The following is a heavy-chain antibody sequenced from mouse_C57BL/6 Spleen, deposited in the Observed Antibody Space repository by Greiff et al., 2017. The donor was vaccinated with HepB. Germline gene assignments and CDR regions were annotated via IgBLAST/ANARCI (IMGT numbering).Heavy chain of an antibody. D-gene: IGHD1-1*01. CDR1: GYTFTSYG. CDR3: SRGGNYYGSSYGFDY. CDR2: IYPRSGNT. Sequence: VQLQESGAELARPGASVKLSCKASGYTFTSYGISWVKQRTGQGLEWIGEIYPRSGNTYYNEKFKGKATLTADKSSSTAYMELRSLTSEDSAVYFCSRGGNYYGSSYGFDYWGQGTTLTVSS. V-gene: IGHV1-81*01. J-gene: IGHJ2*01.